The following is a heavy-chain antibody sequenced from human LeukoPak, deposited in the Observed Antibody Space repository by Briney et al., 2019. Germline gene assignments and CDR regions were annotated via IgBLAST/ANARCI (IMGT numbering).Heavy chain of an antibody. CDR2: ITGGGGST. J-gene: IGHJ5*02. Sequence: GGSPRLSCAASGFTFSSYAMTWFRQAPGKGLEWVSTITGGGGSTYYADSVKGRFTISRDNSKDTLYLLMNSLRAEDTAVYYCAKGVFATPGAPWGQGTLVTVSS. CDR3: AKGVFATPGAP. CDR1: GFTFSSYA. D-gene: IGHD6-13*01. V-gene: IGHV3-23*01.